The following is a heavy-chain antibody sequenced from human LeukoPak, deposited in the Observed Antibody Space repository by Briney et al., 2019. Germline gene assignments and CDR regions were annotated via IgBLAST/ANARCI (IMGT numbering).Heavy chain of an antibody. CDR3: ARGGSGSSWSTFDY. J-gene: IGHJ4*02. V-gene: IGHV4-4*07. CDR1: GGSISGYY. Sequence: SETLSLTCTVPGGSISGYYWSWIRQPAGKGLEWIGRVYSSGSTNHNPSLKSRATMSVDTSKNQFSLKLMSVTAADTAVYYCARGGSGSSWSTFDYWGQGNLVTVSS. D-gene: IGHD6-13*01. CDR2: VYSSGST.